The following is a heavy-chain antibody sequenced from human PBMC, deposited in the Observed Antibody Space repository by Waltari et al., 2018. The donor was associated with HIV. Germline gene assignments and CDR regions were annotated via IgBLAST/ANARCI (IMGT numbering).Heavy chain of an antibody. CDR1: GYTFTSYD. V-gene: IGHV1-8*01. Sequence: QVQLVPSGAEVKKPGASVKVSCTASGYTFTSYDINWVRQATGQGLEWMGWMNPNSGNTGYAQKFQGRVTMTRNTSISTAYMELNSLRSEDTAVYYCARGRNMIRGKYYYYYGMDVWGQGTTVTVSS. J-gene: IGHJ6*02. CDR2: MNPNSGNT. CDR3: ARGRNMIRGKYYYYYGMDV. D-gene: IGHD3-10*01.